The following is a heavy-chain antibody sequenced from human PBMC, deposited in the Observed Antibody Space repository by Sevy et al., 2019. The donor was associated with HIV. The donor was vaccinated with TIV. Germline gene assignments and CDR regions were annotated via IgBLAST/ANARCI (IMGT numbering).Heavy chain of an antibody. V-gene: IGHV5-51*01. CDR2: IYPGDSDT. CDR3: ARSLVRAAATPYFDY. CDR1: GYSFTSYW. D-gene: IGHD2-15*01. J-gene: IGHJ4*02. Sequence: GESLKISCKGSGYSFTSYWIGWVRQMPGKGLEWMGIIYPGDSDTRYSPSFQGQVTISADKSISTAYLQWSSLKASDTAMYYSARSLVRAAATPYFDYWGQGTLVTVSS.